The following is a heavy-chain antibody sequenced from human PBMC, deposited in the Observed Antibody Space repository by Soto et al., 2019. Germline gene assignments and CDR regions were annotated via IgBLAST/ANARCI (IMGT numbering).Heavy chain of an antibody. CDR2: ISYDGSNK. D-gene: IGHD1-1*01. V-gene: IGHV3-30*18. CDR3: AKGEGTPWAYYYYAMDV. Sequence: QVPLVESGGGVVQPGRSLRLSCAASGFTFSSYGMHWVRQAPGKGLEWVAVISYDGSNKYYADSVKGRFTISRDNSKNTLYLQMNSLRAEDTAVYYCAKGEGTPWAYYYYAMDVWGQGTTVTVSS. CDR1: GFTFSSYG. J-gene: IGHJ6*02.